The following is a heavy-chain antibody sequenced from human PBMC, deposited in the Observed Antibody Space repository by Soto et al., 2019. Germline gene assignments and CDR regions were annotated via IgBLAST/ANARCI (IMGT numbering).Heavy chain of an antibody. CDR2: ISSTGTYL. D-gene: IGHD3-10*01. V-gene: IGHV3-21*01. CDR3: ARQLHFGELSLGF. Sequence: GVSLRLSCAASGFTFSAYNIYWVRQAPGKGLEWVSFISSTGTYLNYAASLKGRFTISRDNANSSVFLQMDNLSAEDTAVYYCARQLHFGELSLGFWGKGTLVTVSS. CDR1: GFTFSAYN. J-gene: IGHJ4*02.